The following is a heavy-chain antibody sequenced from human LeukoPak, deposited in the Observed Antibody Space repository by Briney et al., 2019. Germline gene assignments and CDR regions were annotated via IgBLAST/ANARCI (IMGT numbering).Heavy chain of an antibody. CDR1: GGSISSGGYY. D-gene: IGHD6-6*01. CDR2: IYYSGST. J-gene: IGHJ4*02. Sequence: PSETLSLTCTVSGGSISSGGYYWSWIRQHPGKGLEWIGYIYYSGSTYYNPSLESRVTISVDTSKNQFSLKLSSVTAADTAVYYCAREVGMARPPRGYFDYWGQGTLVTVSS. V-gene: IGHV4-31*03. CDR3: AREVGMARPPRGYFDY.